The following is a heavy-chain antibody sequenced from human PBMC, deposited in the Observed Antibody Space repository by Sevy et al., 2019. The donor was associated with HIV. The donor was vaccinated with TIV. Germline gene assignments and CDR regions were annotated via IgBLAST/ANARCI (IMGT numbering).Heavy chain of an antibody. D-gene: IGHD2-21*02. Sequence: GGSLRLSCAASGFTFSSYGMHWVRQAPGKGLEWVAVISYDGSNKYYADSVKGRFTISRDNSKNTLYLQMNSLRAEDTAVYYCAKLCGGDCYSDYWGQGTLVTVSS. CDR2: ISYDGSNK. CDR3: AKLCGGDCYSDY. J-gene: IGHJ4*02. CDR1: GFTFSSYG. V-gene: IGHV3-30*18.